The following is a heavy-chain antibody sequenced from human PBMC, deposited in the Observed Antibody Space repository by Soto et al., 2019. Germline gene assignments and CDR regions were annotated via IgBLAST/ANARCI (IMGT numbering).Heavy chain of an antibody. D-gene: IGHD1-26*01. CDR1: GFTFSSYA. CDR2: ISGSGGST. J-gene: IGHJ4*02. Sequence: EVQLLEPGGGLVQPGGSLRLSCAASGFTFSSYAMSWVRQAPGKGLEWVSAISGSGGSTYYADSVKGRFTISRDNSKNTLYLQMNSLRAEDTAVYYCAKDDRYSGSSDYWGQGTLVTVSS. V-gene: IGHV3-23*01. CDR3: AKDDRYSGSSDY.